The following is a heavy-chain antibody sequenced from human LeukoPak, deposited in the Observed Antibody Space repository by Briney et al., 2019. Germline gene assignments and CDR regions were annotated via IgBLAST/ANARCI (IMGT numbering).Heavy chain of an antibody. Sequence: GGSLRLSCVASGFTVSSNSMSWVRQAPGKGLEWVSVIYSGGSTYYADPVKGRFTISRDNSENTLYPQMNNLRAEDTAVYYCARDRPPYVDYDAFDVWGQGTMVTVSS. J-gene: IGHJ3*01. D-gene: IGHD4-17*01. CDR2: IYSGGST. V-gene: IGHV3-66*01. CDR3: ARDRPPYVDYDAFDV. CDR1: GFTVSSNS.